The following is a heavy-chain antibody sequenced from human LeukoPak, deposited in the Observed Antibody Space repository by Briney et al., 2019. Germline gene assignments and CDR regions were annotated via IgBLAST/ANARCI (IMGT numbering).Heavy chain of an antibody. D-gene: IGHD3-10*01. V-gene: IGHV3-30*02. CDR3: AKSFGGSGSYPMKY. Sequence: PGGSLRLSCAASGFTFSSYGMHWVRQAPGKGLEWVAFIRYDGSNKYYADSVKGRFTISRDNSKNTLYLQMNSLRAEDTAVYYCAKSFGGSGSYPMKYWGQGTLVTVSS. CDR2: IRYDGSNK. CDR1: GFTFSSYG. J-gene: IGHJ4*02.